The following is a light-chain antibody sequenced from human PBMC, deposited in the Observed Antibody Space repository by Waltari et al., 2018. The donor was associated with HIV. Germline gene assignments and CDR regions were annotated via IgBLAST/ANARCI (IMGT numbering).Light chain of an antibody. J-gene: IGLJ3*02. CDR3: QSYDRSLSAWV. CDR2: GNS. V-gene: IGLV1-40*01. CDR1: SSNIGADYH. Sequence: QSVLAQPPSVSGAPGQRVTSSCTGSSSNIGADYHVYWYQHLPGTAPKLLIYGNSNRPSGVPNRFSGSKSDTSASLAITGLQAEDEADYYCQSYDRSLSAWVFGGGTRLNVL.